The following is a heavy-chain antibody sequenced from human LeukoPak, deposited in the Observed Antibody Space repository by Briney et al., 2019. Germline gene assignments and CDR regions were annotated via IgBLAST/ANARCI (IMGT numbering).Heavy chain of an antibody. D-gene: IGHD3-22*01. CDR2: IHYSGST. CDR3: ARGVDDSSGYYSSGMDYMDV. CDR1: GGSISSSSYY. Sequence: SETLSLTCTVSGGSISSSSYYWGWIRQPPGKGLEWIGSIHYSGSTNYNPSLKSRVTISVDTSKNQFSLKLSSVTAADTAVYYCARGVDDSSGYYSSGMDYMDVWGKGTTVTVSS. J-gene: IGHJ6*03. V-gene: IGHV4-39*07.